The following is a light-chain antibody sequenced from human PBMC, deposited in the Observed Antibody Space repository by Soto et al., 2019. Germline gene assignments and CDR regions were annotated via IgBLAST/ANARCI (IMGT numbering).Light chain of an antibody. CDR1: SSDIGGYDY. J-gene: IGLJ3*02. CDR2: EVS. CDR3: VSYAGSNIWM. V-gene: IGLV2-8*01. Sequence: QSALTQPPSASVSPGQSVTISCTGTSSDIGGYDYVSWYQQHPGKTPKFMIYEVSKRPSGVPDRFSGSKSGNTASLTVSGLQAEDEADYYCVSYAGSNIWMFGGGTKLTVL.